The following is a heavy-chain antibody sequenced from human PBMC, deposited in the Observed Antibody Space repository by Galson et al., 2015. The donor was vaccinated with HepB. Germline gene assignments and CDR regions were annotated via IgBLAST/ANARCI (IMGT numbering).Heavy chain of an antibody. J-gene: IGHJ4*02. CDR1: GGSISSGGYY. V-gene: IGHV4-31*03. CDR3: ATFCGGDCYPFES. D-gene: IGHD2-21*01. Sequence: TLSLTCTVSGGSISSGGYYWSWIRQFPGKGLEWIGYVYYSGSTYYNPSLKSRLTISVDTSKNQFSLKLSSVTAADTAVYYCATFCGGDCYPFESWGQGTLVTVSS. CDR2: VYYSGST.